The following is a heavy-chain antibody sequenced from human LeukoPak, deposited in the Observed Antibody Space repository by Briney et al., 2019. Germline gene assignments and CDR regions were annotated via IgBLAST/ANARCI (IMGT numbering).Heavy chain of an antibody. CDR3: AKGLSAWFDP. V-gene: IGHV3-23*01. Sequence: EWVSAISGSGGSTYYADSVKGRFTISRDNSKNTLYLQMNSLRAEDTAVYYCAKGLSAWFDPWGQGTLVTVSS. J-gene: IGHJ5*02. D-gene: IGHD2-2*01. CDR2: ISGSGGST.